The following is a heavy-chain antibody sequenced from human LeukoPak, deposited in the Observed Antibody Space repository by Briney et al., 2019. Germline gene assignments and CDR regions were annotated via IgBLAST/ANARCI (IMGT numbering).Heavy chain of an antibody. J-gene: IGHJ5*02. V-gene: IGHV3-30*02. Sequence: GGSLRLSCAASGFTFSSYGMHWVRQAPGKGLEWVAFIRLDGSNKYYADSVKGRFTISRDNSKNTLYLQMNSLRAEDTAIYYCAKKYSTGLDPWGQGTLVTVSS. CDR1: GFTFSSYG. CDR2: IRLDGSNK. CDR3: AKKYSTGLDP. D-gene: IGHD1-26*01.